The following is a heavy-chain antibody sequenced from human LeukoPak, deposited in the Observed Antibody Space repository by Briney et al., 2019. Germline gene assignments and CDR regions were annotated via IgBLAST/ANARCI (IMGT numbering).Heavy chain of an antibody. CDR1: GFAFSTYA. J-gene: IGHJ4*02. Sequence: GGSLRLSCAASGFAFSTYAMSWVRQAPGKGLEWVSALSGSGGSTYYADSVKGRFTISRDNSKNTLCLQMNSLRAEDTAVYYCAKDQSYGFDYWGQGTLVTVSS. D-gene: IGHD5-18*01. V-gene: IGHV3-23*01. CDR3: AKDQSYGFDY. CDR2: LSGSGGST.